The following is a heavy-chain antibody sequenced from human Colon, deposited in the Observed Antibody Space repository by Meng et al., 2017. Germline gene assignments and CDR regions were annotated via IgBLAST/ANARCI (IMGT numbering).Heavy chain of an antibody. CDR1: GFTFSAFW. CDR2: MNGDGSIT. CDR3: VASTSY. D-gene: IGHD2-2*01. J-gene: IGHJ4*02. V-gene: IGHV3-74*01. Sequence: EVQLVESGGGLMQPGGSLRLSCAASGFTFSAFWMHWVRQAPGKGIVWVSRMNGDGSITTYANSVKGRFTVSRDNAKNTLYLQMNSLRAEDTAVYYCVASTSYWGQGTLVTVSS.